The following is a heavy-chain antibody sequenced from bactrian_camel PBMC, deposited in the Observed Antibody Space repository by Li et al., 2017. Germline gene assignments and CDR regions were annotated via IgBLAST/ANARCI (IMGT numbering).Heavy chain of an antibody. CDR2: ISTEGGKT. J-gene: IGHJ4*01. V-gene: IGHV3S42*01. CDR3: AAYRVARVGGGFYCGLRRYEYTH. Sequence: VQLVESGGGSVQAGGSLRLSCSASGFTFSDYAMIWVRQAPDKGLEWVSGISTEGGKTWYADSVKGRFTITADNAKNTLYLEMSSLTPEDTAMYYCAAYRVARVGGGFYCGLRRYEYTHWGQGTQVTVS. D-gene: IGHD3*01. CDR1: GFTFSDYA.